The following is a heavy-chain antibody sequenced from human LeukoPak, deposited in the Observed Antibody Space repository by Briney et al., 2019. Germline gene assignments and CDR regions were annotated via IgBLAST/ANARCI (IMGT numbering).Heavy chain of an antibody. D-gene: IGHD6-19*01. V-gene: IGHV4-34*01. CDR2: INHSGGT. Sequence: SETLSLTCAVYGGSFSGYYWSWIRQPPGKGLEWIGEINHSGGTNYNPSLKSRVTISVDTSKNQFSLKLSSVTAADTAVYYCARFLYSSGWYQPYYFDYWGQGTLVTVSS. CDR1: GGSFSGYY. J-gene: IGHJ4*02. CDR3: ARFLYSSGWYQPYYFDY.